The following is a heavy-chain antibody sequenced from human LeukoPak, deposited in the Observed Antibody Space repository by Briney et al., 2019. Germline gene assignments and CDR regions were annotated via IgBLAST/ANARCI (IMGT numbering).Heavy chain of an antibody. CDR2: ISDTGATT. D-gene: IGHD2-8*01. Sequence: GGSLRLSCAVSGFTFSSYAMSWVRQAPGKGLEWVSAISDTGATTYDADSVKGRFTISRDNSRSTLYLQMNSLRAEDTALYYCAKDTSIGRYCTNGVCSPFDYWGQGALGTVSS. CDR1: GFTFSSYA. CDR3: AKDTSIGRYCTNGVCSPFDY. J-gene: IGHJ4*02. V-gene: IGHV3-23*01.